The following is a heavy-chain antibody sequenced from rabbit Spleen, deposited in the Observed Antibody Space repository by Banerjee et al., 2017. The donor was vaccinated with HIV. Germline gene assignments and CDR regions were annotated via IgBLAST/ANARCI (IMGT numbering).Heavy chain of an antibody. D-gene: IGHD1-1*01. CDR3: ARNYVNAFDP. CDR2: IYAGSSGNT. V-gene: IGHV1S45*01. J-gene: IGHJ2*01. CDR1: GLDFSGDSY. Sequence: QEQLEESGGGLVKPEGSLTLTCKASGLDFSGDSYDSYMCWVRQAPGKGLEWIGCIYAGSSGNTYYPTWAKGRFTISKTSSTTVTLQLNSLTAADTATYFCARNYVNAFDPWGPGTLVTVS.